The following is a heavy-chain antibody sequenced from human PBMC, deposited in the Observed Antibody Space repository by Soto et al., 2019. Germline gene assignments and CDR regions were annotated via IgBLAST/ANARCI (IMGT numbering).Heavy chain of an antibody. CDR3: ARHDGGAFGGVIYY. D-gene: IGHD3-16*01. CDR2: IYYSGST. CDR1: GGSISSYY. J-gene: IGHJ4*02. V-gene: IGHV4-59*08. Sequence: SETLSLTCTVSGGSISSYYWSWIRQPPGKGLEWIGYIYYSGSTNYNPSLKSRVTISVDTSKNQFSLKLSSVTAADTALYYCARHDGGAFGGVIYYWGQGTLVTVSS.